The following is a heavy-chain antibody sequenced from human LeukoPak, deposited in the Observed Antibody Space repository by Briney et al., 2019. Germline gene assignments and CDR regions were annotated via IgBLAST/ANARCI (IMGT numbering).Heavy chain of an antibody. CDR2: IIPIFGTA. CDR1: GGTFSSYA. Sequence: APVKVSCKASGGTFSSYAISWVRQAPGQGLEWMGGIIPIFGTANYAQKFQGRVTITADESTSTAYMELSSLRSEDTAVYYCARDLGYSSGWYQEYYWGQGTLVTVSS. CDR3: ARDLGYSSGWYQEYY. V-gene: IGHV1-69*13. D-gene: IGHD6-19*01. J-gene: IGHJ4*02.